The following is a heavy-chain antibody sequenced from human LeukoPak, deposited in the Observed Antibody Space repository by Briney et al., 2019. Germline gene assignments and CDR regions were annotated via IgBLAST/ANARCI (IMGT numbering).Heavy chain of an antibody. CDR1: GFTFSSYW. J-gene: IGHJ2*01. CDR3: ARESGSYVMGYFDL. Sequence: GRSLRLSCAASGFTFSSYWMSWVRQAPGKGLEWVANIKQDGSEKYYVDSVKGRFTISRDNAKNSLYLQMNSLRAEDTAVYYCARESGSYVMGYFDLWGRGTLVTVSS. D-gene: IGHD1-26*01. V-gene: IGHV3-7*01. CDR2: IKQDGSEK.